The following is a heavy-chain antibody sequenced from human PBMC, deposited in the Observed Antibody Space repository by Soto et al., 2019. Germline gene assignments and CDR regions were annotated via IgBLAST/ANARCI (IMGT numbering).Heavy chain of an antibody. Sequence: GGSLRLSCAASGFTFSSYAMSWVRQAPGKGLEWVSAISGSGGSTYYADSVKGRFTISRDNSKNTLYLQMNSLRAEDTAVYYCAKGGDDYGVLYYYYYYMDVWGKGTTVTVSS. D-gene: IGHD4-17*01. J-gene: IGHJ6*03. CDR1: GFTFSSYA. CDR3: AKGGDDYGVLYYYYYYMDV. V-gene: IGHV3-23*01. CDR2: ISGSGGST.